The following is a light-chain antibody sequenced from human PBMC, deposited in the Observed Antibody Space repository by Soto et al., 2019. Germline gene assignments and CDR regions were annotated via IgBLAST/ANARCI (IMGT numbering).Light chain of an antibody. CDR1: SNDFVNYNL. CDR3: CSYAGSSTVV. J-gene: IGLJ3*02. V-gene: IGLV2-23*03. Sequence: QSALTQPASVSGSPGQSITISCTGTSNDFVNYNLVSWYQHYPGQAPKLMLYEGSKRPSGVSDRFSGSKFGNTASLTISGLQAEDEADYYCCSYAGSSTVVFGGGTKLTVL. CDR2: EGS.